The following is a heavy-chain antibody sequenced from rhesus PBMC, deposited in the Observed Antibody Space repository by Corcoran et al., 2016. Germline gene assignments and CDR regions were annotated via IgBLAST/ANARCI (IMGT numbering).Heavy chain of an antibody. CDR2: IYWDDDK. CDR3: ARGAGGIAAGDY. D-gene: IGHD6-31*01. Sequence: QVTLKESGPALVKPTQTLTLTCTFPGFSLTTSGMGVGWIRQPPGKALEWLALIYWDDDKRYSTSLKSRLTISKDTSKNQVVLTMTNMDPVDTATYYCARGAGGIAAGDYWGQGVLVTVSS. V-gene: IGHV2-174*01. CDR1: GFSLTTSGMG. J-gene: IGHJ4*01.